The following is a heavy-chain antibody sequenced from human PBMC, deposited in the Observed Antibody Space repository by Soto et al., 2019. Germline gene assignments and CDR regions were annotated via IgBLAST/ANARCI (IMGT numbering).Heavy chain of an antibody. CDR3: ARDSRRVGYGDYIL. V-gene: IGHV1-2*02. J-gene: IGHJ4*02. Sequence: QVQLVQSGAEVKKPGDSVKVSCKASGYTFVDYYLHWVRQAPGQGLEWMGWVNPNSGTTNYAQKFQGRVIMITDTSTTTAFMELSRLRSDDAAVYFCARDSRRVGYGDYILGGQGTLVTVSS. D-gene: IGHD4-17*01. CDR1: GYTFVDYY. CDR2: VNPNSGTT.